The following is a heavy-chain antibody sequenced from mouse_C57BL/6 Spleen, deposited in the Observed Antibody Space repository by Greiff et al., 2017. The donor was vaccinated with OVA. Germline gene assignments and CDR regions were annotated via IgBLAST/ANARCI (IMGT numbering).Heavy chain of an antibody. Sequence: EVQGVESGGGLVQPGGSMKLSCVASGFTFSNYWMNWVRQSPEKGLEWVAQIRLKSDNYSTHYAESVKGRFTISRDDSKSSVYLQMNNLRAEDTGIYYCTVLITTDYWGQGTTLTVSS. V-gene: IGHV6-3*01. D-gene: IGHD1-1*01. J-gene: IGHJ2*01. CDR1: GFTFSNYW. CDR3: TVLITTDY. CDR2: IRLKSDNYST.